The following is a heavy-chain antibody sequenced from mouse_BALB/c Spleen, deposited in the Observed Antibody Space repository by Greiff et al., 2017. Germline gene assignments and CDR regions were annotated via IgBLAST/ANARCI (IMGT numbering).Heavy chain of an antibody. J-gene: IGHJ4*01. CDR3: ARSEGYGNPYAMDY. V-gene: IGHV1-87*01. D-gene: IGHD2-1*01. Sequence: VKLQESGAELARPGASVKLSCKASGYTFTSYWMQWVKQRPGQGLEWIGAVYPGDGDTRYTQKFKGKATLTADKSSSTAYMQLSSLASEDSAVYYCARSEGYGNPYAMDYWGQGTSVTVSS. CDR1: GYTFTSYW. CDR2: VYPGDGDT.